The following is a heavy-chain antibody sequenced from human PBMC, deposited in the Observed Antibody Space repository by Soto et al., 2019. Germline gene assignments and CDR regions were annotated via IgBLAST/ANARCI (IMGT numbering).Heavy chain of an antibody. V-gene: IGHV3-23*01. Sequence: GGSLRLSCAASGFAFSSYAMSWVRQAPGKGLERVSAISGSGGSTYYADSVKGRFTISRDNSKNTLYLQMNSLRAEDTAVYYCAKDRAMEQFDYWGQGTLVTVSS. CDR2: ISGSGGST. CDR3: AKDRAMEQFDY. CDR1: GFAFSSYA. J-gene: IGHJ4*01. D-gene: IGHD5-18*01.